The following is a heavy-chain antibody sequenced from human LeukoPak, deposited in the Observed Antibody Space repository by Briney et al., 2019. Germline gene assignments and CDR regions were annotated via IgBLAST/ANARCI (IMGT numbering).Heavy chain of an antibody. CDR1: GFTFSNFA. V-gene: IGHV3-30*18. J-gene: IGHJ4*02. D-gene: IGHD2-8*01. Sequence: PGGSLRLSCAASGFTFSNFAMHFVRQAPGKGLEWVALISYDGNKKEYGESVKGRCTISRDNSQNTLYLQIHSLRDEDTAVYYCAKGYHYGSAGYYTATSLDHWGQGTQVTVPS. CDR2: ISYDGNKK. CDR3: AKGYHYGSAGYYTATSLDH.